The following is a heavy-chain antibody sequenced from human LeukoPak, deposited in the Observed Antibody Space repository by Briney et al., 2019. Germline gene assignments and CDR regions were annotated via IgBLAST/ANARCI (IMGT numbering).Heavy chain of an antibody. Sequence: SETLSLTCTVSGGSISSSSYYWGWIRQPPGKGLEWIGSIYYSGSTYYNPSLKSRVTISVDTSKNQFSLKLSSVTAADTAVYYCASSSGSYYLAFDIWGQGTMVTVSS. CDR3: ASSSGSYYLAFDI. J-gene: IGHJ3*02. CDR1: GGSISSSSYY. CDR2: IYYSGST. V-gene: IGHV4-39*01. D-gene: IGHD1-26*01.